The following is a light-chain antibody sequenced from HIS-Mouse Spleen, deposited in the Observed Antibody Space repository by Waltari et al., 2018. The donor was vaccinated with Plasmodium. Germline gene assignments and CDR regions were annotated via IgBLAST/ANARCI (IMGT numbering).Light chain of an antibody. Sequence: EIVLTQSPGTLSLSPGERATLSCRASQRVSSSYLAWYQQKPGQAPRLLILGASSRATGIQDRFSGSGSGTDFTLTISRLEPEDFAVYYCQQYGSSPITFGQGTRLEIK. CDR2: GAS. CDR1: QRVSSSY. CDR3: QQYGSSPIT. J-gene: IGKJ5*01. V-gene: IGKV3-20*01.